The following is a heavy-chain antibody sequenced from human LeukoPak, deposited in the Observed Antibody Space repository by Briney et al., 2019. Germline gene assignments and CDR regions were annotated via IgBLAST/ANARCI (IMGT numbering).Heavy chain of an antibody. CDR3: ARPGWGMGAFDI. D-gene: IGHD3-16*01. J-gene: IGHJ3*02. CDR1: GGTFSSYG. V-gene: IGHV1-69*13. CDR2: IIPIFGTA. Sequence: EASVTVSFKASGGTFSSYGISWVRQAPGQGLEWMGGIIPIFGTANYAQKFQGRVTITADESTSTAYMELSSLRSEDTAVYYCARPGWGMGAFDIWGQGTMVTVSS.